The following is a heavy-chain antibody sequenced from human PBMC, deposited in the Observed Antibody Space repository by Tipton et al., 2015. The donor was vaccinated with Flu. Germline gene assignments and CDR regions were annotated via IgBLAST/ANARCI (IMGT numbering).Heavy chain of an antibody. Sequence: TLSLTCGVSGYSISSGYYWGWIRQPPGKGLGWIGSVSHSGSTYYNPSLKSRVTISIDTLKTQFSLRLSSVTAADTAVYYCVRLTYYYGSGTSDFWGQGTLVTVSS. CDR1: GYSISSGYY. D-gene: IGHD3-10*01. V-gene: IGHV4-38-2*01. CDR3: VRLTYYYGSGTSDF. CDR2: VSHSGST. J-gene: IGHJ4*02.